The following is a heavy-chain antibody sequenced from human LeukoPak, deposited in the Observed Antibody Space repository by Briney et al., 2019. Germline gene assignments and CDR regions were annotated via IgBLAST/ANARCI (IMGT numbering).Heavy chain of an antibody. CDR3: ARFQGVYDILTGYDPLLGYFDY. J-gene: IGHJ4*02. D-gene: IGHD3-9*01. CDR1: GYTFTGYY. V-gene: IGHV1-2*02. Sequence: ASVKVSCKASGYTFTGYYMHWVRQAPGQGLEWMGWINPKSGGTNYAQKFQGRVTMTRDTSISTAYMELSRLRSDDTAVYYCARFQGVYDILTGYDPLLGYFDYWGQGTLVTVSS. CDR2: INPKSGGT.